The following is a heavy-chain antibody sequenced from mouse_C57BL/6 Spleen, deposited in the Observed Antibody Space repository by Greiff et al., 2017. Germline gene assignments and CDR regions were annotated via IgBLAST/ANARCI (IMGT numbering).Heavy chain of an antibody. CDR2: FHPYNDDT. Sequence: VQLQQSGAELVKPGASVKMSCKASGYTFTTYPIEWMKQSHGQSLERIGNFHPYNDDTKYNEKFKGKATLTVEKSTSPVYLEFRRFTSDDSAVYYCAKGNYGDYWGQGTSVTVSS. CDR3: AKGNYGDY. D-gene: IGHD2-1*01. CDR1: GYTFTTYP. J-gene: IGHJ4*01. V-gene: IGHV1-47*01.